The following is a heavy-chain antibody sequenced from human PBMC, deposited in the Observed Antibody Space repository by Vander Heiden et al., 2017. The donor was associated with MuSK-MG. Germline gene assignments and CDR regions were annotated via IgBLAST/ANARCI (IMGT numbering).Heavy chain of an antibody. D-gene: IGHD3-3*01. J-gene: IGHJ4*02. CDR1: GFTFVTFG. CDR3: ARVGNYDFWSGYYSPHFDY. V-gene: IGHV3-7*03. Sequence: EVQLVESGGGLVQHGGYLRLSCAASGFTFVTFGMSWVRNGPGKGLEWVANIKKDGREKYYVDSVKGRFTSSRDNAKNSLYLQMNSLRAEDTAVYYCARVGNYDFWSGYYSPHFDYWGQGTLVTVSS. CDR2: IKKDGREK.